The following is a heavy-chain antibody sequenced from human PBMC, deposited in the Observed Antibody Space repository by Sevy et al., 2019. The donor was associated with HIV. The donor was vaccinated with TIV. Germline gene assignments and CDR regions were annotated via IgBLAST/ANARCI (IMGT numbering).Heavy chain of an antibody. CDR3: ARSLAGTTKGGFDY. Sequence: SETLSLTCTVSGGSISSYYWSWIRQPPGKGLEWIGYIYYSGSTNYNPSLKSRVTISVDTSKNQFSLKLSSVTAADTAVYYCARSLAGTTKGGFDYWGQGTLVTVFS. J-gene: IGHJ4*02. CDR2: IYYSGST. CDR1: GGSISSYY. D-gene: IGHD1-1*01. V-gene: IGHV4-59*13.